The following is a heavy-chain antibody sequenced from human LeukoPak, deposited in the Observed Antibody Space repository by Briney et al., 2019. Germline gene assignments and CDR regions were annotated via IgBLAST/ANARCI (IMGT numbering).Heavy chain of an antibody. J-gene: IGHJ4*02. D-gene: IGHD5-12*01. CDR3: ARHFWGRYSGSDY. CDR2: IYPGDSDT. Sequence: GESLKLSCKGSGYSFTSYWIGWVRQMPGKGLEWMGIIYPGDSDTRYSPSFQGQVTISVDKSISTAYVQWSSLKASDTAMYYCARHFWGRYSGSDYWGQGTLVTVSS. V-gene: IGHV5-51*01. CDR1: GYSFTSYW.